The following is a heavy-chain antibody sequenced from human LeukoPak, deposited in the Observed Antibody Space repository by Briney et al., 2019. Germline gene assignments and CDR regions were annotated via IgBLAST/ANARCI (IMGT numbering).Heavy chain of an antibody. CDR3: AKGYYDFWSGGNWFDP. V-gene: IGHV3-23*01. D-gene: IGHD3-3*01. J-gene: IGHJ5*02. CDR1: GFTFSSYA. CDR2: ISGSGGST. Sequence: PRGSLRLSCAASGFTFSSYAMSWVRQAPGKGLEWVSAISGSGGSTYYADSVKGRFTISRDNSKNTLYLQMNSLRAEDTAVYYCAKGYYDFWSGGNWFDPWGQGTLVTVSS.